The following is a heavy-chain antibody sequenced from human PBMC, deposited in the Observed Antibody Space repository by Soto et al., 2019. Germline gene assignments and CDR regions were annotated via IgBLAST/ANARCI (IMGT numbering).Heavy chain of an antibody. V-gene: IGHV3-23*01. J-gene: IGHJ6*03. CDR2: ISGSGGNT. Sequence: GGSLRLSCAASGFTFSNSAMSWVRQAPAKGLEWVSAISGSGGNTYYTDSVKGRFAISRDNSKNTLFLQMNSLRAEDTAVYYCARTRVFSYMDVWGKGTTVTVSS. CDR3: ARTRVFSYMDV. D-gene: IGHD3-3*01. CDR1: GFTFSNSA.